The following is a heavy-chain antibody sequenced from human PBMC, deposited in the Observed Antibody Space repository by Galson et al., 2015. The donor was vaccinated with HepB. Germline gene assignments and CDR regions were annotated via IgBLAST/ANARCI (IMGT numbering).Heavy chain of an antibody. D-gene: IGHD2-2*01. CDR2: ISYDGSNK. Sequence: SLRLSCAASGFTFSSYGMHWVRQAPGKGLEWVAVISYDGSNKYYADSVKGRFTISRDNSKNTLYLQMNSLRAEDTAVYYCAKDRGGCSSTSCYYMDVWGKGTTVTVSS. CDR1: GFTFSSYG. J-gene: IGHJ6*03. V-gene: IGHV3-30*18. CDR3: AKDRGGCSSTSCYYMDV.